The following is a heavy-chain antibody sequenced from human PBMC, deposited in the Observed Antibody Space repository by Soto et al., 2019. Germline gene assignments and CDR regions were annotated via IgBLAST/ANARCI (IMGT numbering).Heavy chain of an antibody. V-gene: IGHV3-30*03. CDR2: VANDGSNQ. Sequence: QVQLVESGGGVVQPGRSLRLSCAASGFTFSSYGMQWVRQSPGEGPEWVAIVANDGSNQYYAESVKGRFTISRDNSKTTVLLEMDSPRPEDTAVYYCARSSGGSSWYAPDYWGQGTLVTVSS. CDR3: ARSSGGSSWYAPDY. J-gene: IGHJ4*02. CDR1: GFTFSSYG. D-gene: IGHD6-13*01.